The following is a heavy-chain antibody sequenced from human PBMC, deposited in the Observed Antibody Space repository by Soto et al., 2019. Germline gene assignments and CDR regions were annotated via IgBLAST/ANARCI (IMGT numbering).Heavy chain of an antibody. V-gene: IGHV6-1*01. CDR3: ARDASYYGSGRIFITSGMDV. CDR1: GDSVSSNSAA. Sequence: SQTLSLTCAISGDSVSSNSAAWNWIRQSPSRGLEWLGRTYYRSKWYNDYAVSVKSRITINPDTSKNQFSLQLNSVTPEDTAVYYCARDASYYGSGRIFITSGMDVWGQGTTVTVSS. J-gene: IGHJ6*02. D-gene: IGHD3-10*01. CDR2: TYYRSKWYN.